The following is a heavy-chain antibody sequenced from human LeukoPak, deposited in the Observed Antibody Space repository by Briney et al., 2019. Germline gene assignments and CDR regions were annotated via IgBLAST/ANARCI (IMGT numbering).Heavy chain of an antibody. D-gene: IGHD5-18*01. Sequence: GGSLRLSCAASGFTFSGYGMNWVRQAPGKGLEWVSSISSTSSSTYYAASVKGRFTISRDNARTSLYPQMNSLRAEDTAVYYCARERGYSYGYSDYWGQGTLVTVSS. CDR2: ISSTSSST. CDR1: GFTFSGYG. J-gene: IGHJ4*02. CDR3: ARERGYSYGYSDY. V-gene: IGHV3-21*01.